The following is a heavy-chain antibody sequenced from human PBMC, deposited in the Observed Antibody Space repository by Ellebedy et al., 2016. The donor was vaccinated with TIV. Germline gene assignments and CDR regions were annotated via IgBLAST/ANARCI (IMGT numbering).Heavy chain of an antibody. CDR1: AFTFGAHT. D-gene: IGHD3-10*01. CDR2: ISDTGDYT. J-gene: IGHJ4*02. Sequence: GGSLRLXXAASAFTFGAHTMNWVRQAPGKGLEWVSSISDTGDYTFYADSVKGRFTISRDNAKNSLYLQMNSLRAEDTAVYYCSREAVEKLVRKIDYWGQGTLVTVSS. CDR3: SREAVEKLVRKIDY. V-gene: IGHV3-21*01.